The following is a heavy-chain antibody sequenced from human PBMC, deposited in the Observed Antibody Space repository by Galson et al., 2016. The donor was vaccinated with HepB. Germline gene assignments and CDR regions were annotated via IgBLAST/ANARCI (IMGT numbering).Heavy chain of an antibody. CDR2: TDSSTSRT. CDR3: ARHELPNVATRMDV. V-gene: IGHV5-10-1*01. CDR1: GYIFTTYW. Sequence: QSGAEVKKPGESPRISCKGSGYIFTTYWNSWVRQMPGRGLEWMGTTDSSTSRTLYSPSFQGHVTMSVDKSINTAYLQWRSLEATDTAVYYCARHELPNVATRMDVWGQGATVTVSS. D-gene: IGHD5-12*01. J-gene: IGHJ6*02.